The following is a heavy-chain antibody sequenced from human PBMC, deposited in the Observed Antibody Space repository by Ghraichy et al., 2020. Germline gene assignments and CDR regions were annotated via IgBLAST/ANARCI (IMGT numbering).Heavy chain of an antibody. J-gene: IGHJ4*02. V-gene: IGHV3-7*01. Sequence: LSLTCVASGFPFSQVWMNWVRQAPGKGPEWVAYIEQDGNKKYYVDSVKGRFTISRDNAKNSVYLQMNSLRAEDTAVYYCARNWPLDKWGQGTLVTVSS. CDR3: ARNWPLDK. CDR2: IEQDGNKK. D-gene: IGHD1-1*01. CDR1: GFPFSQVW.